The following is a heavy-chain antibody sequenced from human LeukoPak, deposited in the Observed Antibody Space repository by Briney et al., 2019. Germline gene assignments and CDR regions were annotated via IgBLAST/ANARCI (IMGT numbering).Heavy chain of an antibody. D-gene: IGHD2-21*01. Sequence: PGGSLRLSCAASGFTFTSFGMHWVRQAPGKGREWVAFIRNYGDVIYYAESVKGRFTISRDNSKNTVYLQLNSLRAEDTAAYYCAKDLMSIKALIPWDYWGQGTLVTVSP. J-gene: IGHJ4*02. CDR1: GFTFTSFG. V-gene: IGHV3-30*02. CDR3: AKDLMSIKALIPWDY. CDR2: IRNYGDVI.